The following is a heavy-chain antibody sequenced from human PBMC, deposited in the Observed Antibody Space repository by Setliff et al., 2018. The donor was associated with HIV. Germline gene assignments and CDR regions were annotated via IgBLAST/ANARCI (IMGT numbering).Heavy chain of an antibody. D-gene: IGHD5-18*01. CDR3: ARSLREYSYGSPDY. CDR1: GYRFTGFA. J-gene: IGHJ4*02. Sequence: ASVKVSCKASGYRFTGFAIHWVRQAPGQRFEWMGWINAGTGNTKYSQKFQDRVTISRDIHANTAYMELSSLRSEDTAIYNCARSLREYSYGSPDYWGPGTLVTVSS. V-gene: IGHV1-3*01. CDR2: INAGTGNT.